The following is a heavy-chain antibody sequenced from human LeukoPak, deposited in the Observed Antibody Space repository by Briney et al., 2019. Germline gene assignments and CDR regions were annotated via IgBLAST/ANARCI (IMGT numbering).Heavy chain of an antibody. V-gene: IGHV1-3*01. Sequence: ASVKVSCKASGYTFTSYAMHWVRQAPEQRLEWMGWINAGNGNTKYSQKFQGRVTITRDTSASTAYMELSSLRSEDTAVYYCATSGRGYSYGYEGYFDYWGQGTLVTVSS. J-gene: IGHJ4*02. CDR2: INAGNGNT. D-gene: IGHD5-18*01. CDR1: GYTFTSYA. CDR3: ATSGRGYSYGYEGYFDY.